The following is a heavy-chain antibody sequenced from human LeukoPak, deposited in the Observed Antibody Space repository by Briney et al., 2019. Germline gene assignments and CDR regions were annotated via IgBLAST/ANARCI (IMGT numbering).Heavy chain of an antibody. Sequence: GASVKVSCKASGYTFTGYYMHWVRQAPGQGLEWMGWINPNSGGTNYAQKFQGRVTMTRDTSISTAYMELSRLRSDDTAVHYCARVGIVVVPAANCFDYWGQGTLVTVSS. CDR3: ARVGIVVVPAANCFDY. D-gene: IGHD2-2*03. J-gene: IGHJ4*02. CDR1: GYTFTGYY. CDR2: INPNSGGT. V-gene: IGHV1-2*02.